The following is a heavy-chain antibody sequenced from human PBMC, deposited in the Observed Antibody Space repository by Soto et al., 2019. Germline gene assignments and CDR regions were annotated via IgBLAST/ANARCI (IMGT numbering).Heavy chain of an antibody. J-gene: IGHJ5*02. V-gene: IGHV3-23*01. CDR3: ARDPFYYDSSGYPNWFDP. D-gene: IGHD3-22*01. Sequence: PGGSLRLSCAASVFTFSSYAMSWVRQAPGKGLEWVSAISGSGGSTYYADSVKGRFTISRGNSKNTLYLQMNSLRAEDTAVYYCARDPFYYDSSGYPNWFDPWGQGTLVTAPQ. CDR2: ISGSGGST. CDR1: VFTFSSYA.